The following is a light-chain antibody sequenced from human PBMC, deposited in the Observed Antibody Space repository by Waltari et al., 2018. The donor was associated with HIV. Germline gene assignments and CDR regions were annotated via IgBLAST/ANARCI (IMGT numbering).Light chain of an antibody. CDR2: ARN. CDR1: SLRSYY. Sequence: SSELTQDPAVSVALGQTVKITCQGDSLRSYYARWYQQKPGQAPVLVSYARNNRPSGIPDRFSGSSSGDTASLTITGAQAEDEAAYYCNSRDSSVNPLQVIFGGGTYVTVL. CDR3: NSRDSSVNPLQVI. J-gene: IGLJ2*01. V-gene: IGLV3-19*01.